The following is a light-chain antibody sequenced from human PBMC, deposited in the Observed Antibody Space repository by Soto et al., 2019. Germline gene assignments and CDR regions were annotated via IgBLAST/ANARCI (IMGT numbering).Light chain of an antibody. V-gene: IGKV3-20*01. J-gene: IGKJ3*01. CDR2: DSS. CDR3: QQYGSTLFT. Sequence: EIVLTQSPGTLSLSPGERATLSCRASQNIRSSLLAWYQQKPGQAPRLLIYDSSTRATGIPDRFTGRGSGTDFTLTINRLEPEDFAVYYCQQYGSTLFTFGPGTKVNIK. CDR1: QNIRSSL.